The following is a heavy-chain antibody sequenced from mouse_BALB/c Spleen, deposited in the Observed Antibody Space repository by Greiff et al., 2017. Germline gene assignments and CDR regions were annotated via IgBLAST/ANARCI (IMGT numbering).Heavy chain of an antibody. J-gene: IGHJ4*01. Sequence: EVMLVESGGGLVQPGGSRKLSCAASGFTFSSFGMHWVRQAPEKGLEWVAYISSGSSTIYYADTVKGRFTISRDNPKNTLFLQMTSLRSEDTAMYYWARDEYDRMDYWGQGTSVTVSS. CDR1: GFTFSSFG. CDR3: ARDEYDRMDY. D-gene: IGHD2-4*01. CDR2: ISSGSSTI. V-gene: IGHV5-17*02.